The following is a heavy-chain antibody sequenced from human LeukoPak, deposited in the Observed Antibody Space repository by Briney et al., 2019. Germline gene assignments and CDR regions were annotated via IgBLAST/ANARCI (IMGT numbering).Heavy chain of an antibody. J-gene: IGHJ4*02. CDR3: VRGRDGSY. CDR2: IKYDDSEK. D-gene: IGHD5-24*01. Sequence: GGSLRLPCATSGFTFNSYWMSWVRQAPGKGLEWVANIKYDDSEKYLVESVKGRLTISRVNANNSVFLEMNSLRVEDTAVYYCVRGRDGSYWGQGTQVTVSS. CDR1: GFTFNSYW. V-gene: IGHV3-7*01.